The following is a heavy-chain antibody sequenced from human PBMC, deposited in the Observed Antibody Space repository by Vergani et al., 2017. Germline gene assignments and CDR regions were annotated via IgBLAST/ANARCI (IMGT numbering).Heavy chain of an antibody. V-gene: IGHV4-34*01. D-gene: IGHD2-2*01. CDR3: ARGRLDFAGSSTIYYYMDV. Sequence: QVQLQQWGAGLLKPSETLSLTCAVYGGSFSGYYWSWIRQPPGKGLEWIGEINHSGSTNYNPSLKSRVTISVDTSQNQFSLKLSSVTAADTAVYYCARGRLDFAGSSTIYYYMDVWGKGTTVTVSS. CDR1: GGSFSGYY. CDR2: INHSGST. J-gene: IGHJ6*03.